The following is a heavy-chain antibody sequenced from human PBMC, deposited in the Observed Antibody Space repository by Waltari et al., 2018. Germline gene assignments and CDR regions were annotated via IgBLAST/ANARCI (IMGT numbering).Heavy chain of an antibody. CDR2: ISGSVGST. V-gene: IGHV3-23*01. CDR1: GFTFSSYA. D-gene: IGHD3-3*01. CDR3: AKRVVYYYYGMDV. Sequence: EVQLLESGGGLVQPGGSLRLSCAASGFTFSSYAMSWVRQAPGKGLEWVSAISGSVGSTYYAYSVKGRFTISRDNSKNTLYLQMNSLRAEDTAVYYCAKRVVYYYYGMDVWGQGTTATVS. J-gene: IGHJ6*02.